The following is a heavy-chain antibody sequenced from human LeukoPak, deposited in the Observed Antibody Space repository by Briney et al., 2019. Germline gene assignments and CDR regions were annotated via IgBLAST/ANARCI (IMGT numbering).Heavy chain of an antibody. CDR2: ISGSGGST. V-gene: IGHV3-23*01. J-gene: IGHJ4*02. D-gene: IGHD5-24*01. CDR3: AKDRGVALATTFDY. CDR1: VFILCRYG. Sequence: GRSLSLSCAASVFILCRYGMSWVRQPPGKGLECVSAISGSGGSTYYADSVKGRFTISIDNSKNKLYLQMNSLRAEDTAVYYCAKDRGVALATTFDYWGQGTLLTVSS.